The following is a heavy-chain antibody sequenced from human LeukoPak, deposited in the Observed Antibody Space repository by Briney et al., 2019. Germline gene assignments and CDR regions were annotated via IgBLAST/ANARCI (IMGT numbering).Heavy chain of an antibody. CDR2: ISGSGGST. CDR1: GFTFSSYA. CDR3: ARDVIGHKEARNDY. J-gene: IGHJ4*02. V-gene: IGHV3-23*01. Sequence: HSGGSLRLSCAASGFTFSSYAMSWVRQAPGKGLEWVSAISGSGGSTYYADSVKGRFTISRDNAKKSMYLQMNSLRAEDTALYYCARDVIGHKEARNDYWGQGTLVTVSS. D-gene: IGHD1-14*01.